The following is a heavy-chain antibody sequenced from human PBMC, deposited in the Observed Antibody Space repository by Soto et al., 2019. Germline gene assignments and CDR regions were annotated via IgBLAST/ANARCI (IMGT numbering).Heavy chain of an antibody. CDR2: IYYTGST. CDR3: ARGSSLEGWFVVGASTMIDFPNPLQPFP. Sequence: SETLSLTCTVSGGSINSYYWGWIRQPPGKGLEWIGQIYYTGSTNYNPSLKSRVTISVDRSKNQFALRLSSVTAADTAVYSCARGSSLEGWFVVGASTMIDFPNPLQPFPWG. CDR1: GGSINSYY. D-gene: IGHD3-22*01. V-gene: IGHV4-59*12. J-gene: IGHJ5*02.